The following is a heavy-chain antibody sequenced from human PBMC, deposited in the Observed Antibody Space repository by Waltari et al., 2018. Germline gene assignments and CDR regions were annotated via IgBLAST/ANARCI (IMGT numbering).Heavy chain of an antibody. CDR3: ARVLQKITIFGVAVDAFDI. CDR2: IYYSGST. J-gene: IGHJ3*02. D-gene: IGHD3-3*01. V-gene: IGHV4-31*03. CDR1: GGSIISGGSF. Sequence: QVQMQESGPGLVKPSQTLSLTCTVSGGSIISGGSFWSLSRQPPRKSLEWIGYIYYSGSTYYNPSLKSRVTISVDTSKNQFSLKLSSVTAADTAVYYCARVLQKITIFGVAVDAFDIWGQGTMVTVSS.